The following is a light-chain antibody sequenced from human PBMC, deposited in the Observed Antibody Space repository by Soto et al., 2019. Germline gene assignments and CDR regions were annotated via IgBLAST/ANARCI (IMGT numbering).Light chain of an antibody. CDR2: DAS. J-gene: IGKJ4*01. CDR3: QQHDNLVT. Sequence: DIQMTQSPSSLSASVGDRVTITCQASRGINNNLNWYQHKPGKAPMLLIFDASNLEAGVPSRFSGSGSGTDFIFALSSLRPEDVATYYCQQHDNLVTFGGGTKVEIK. CDR1: RGINNN. V-gene: IGKV1-33*01.